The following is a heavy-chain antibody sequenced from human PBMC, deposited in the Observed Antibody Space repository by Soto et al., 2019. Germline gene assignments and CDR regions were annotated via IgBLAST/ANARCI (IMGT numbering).Heavy chain of an antibody. CDR2: INPNSGGT. V-gene: IGHV1-2*02. CDR3: ARVITYHDDSSGYHPPAVFDS. D-gene: IGHD3-22*01. Sequence: ASVKVSCKASGYTFTGYYMYWVRQAPGQGLEWMGWINPNSGGTNYAQKFQGRVTMTTDASISTAYMELSRLRSDDTAMYYCARVITYHDDSSGYHPPAVFDSWGQGTLVTVSS. CDR1: GYTFTGYY. J-gene: IGHJ4*02.